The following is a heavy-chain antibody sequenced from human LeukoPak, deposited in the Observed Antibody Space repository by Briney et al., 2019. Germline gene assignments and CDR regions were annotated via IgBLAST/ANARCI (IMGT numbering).Heavy chain of an antibody. CDR1: GGSIGSSAYY. V-gene: IGHV4-39*07. Sequence: PSETLSLTCTVSGGSIGSSAYYWGWIRQPPGNGLEWIGSIYYSGSTYYNPSLKSRVTISVDTSKNQLSLKLSSVTAADTAVYYCARAPGTYKYNSGGYYQRWFDPWGQGILVTVSS. D-gene: IGHD3-10*01. CDR3: ARAPGTYKYNSGGYYQRWFDP. J-gene: IGHJ5*02. CDR2: IYYSGST.